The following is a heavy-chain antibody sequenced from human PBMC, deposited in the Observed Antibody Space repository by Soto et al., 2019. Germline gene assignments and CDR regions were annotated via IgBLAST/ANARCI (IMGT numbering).Heavy chain of an antibody. CDR1: GGSVSSGSYH. CDR3: ARELEPTRLDY. V-gene: IGHV4-61*01. Sequence: SETLSLTCTVSGGSVSSGSYHWSWIRQPPGKGLEWIGYIHYRGNTNYNPSLKSRVTISVDTSKNQFSLKLSSVTAADTDVYYCARELEPTRLDYWGQGTLVTVSS. J-gene: IGHJ4*02. D-gene: IGHD1-1*01. CDR2: IHYRGNT.